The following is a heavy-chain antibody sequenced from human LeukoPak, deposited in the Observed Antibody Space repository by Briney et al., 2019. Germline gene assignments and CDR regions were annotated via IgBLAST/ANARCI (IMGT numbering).Heavy chain of an antibody. CDR2: ISYDGSNK. V-gene: IGHV3-30-3*01. D-gene: IGHD3-3*01. CDR1: GFTFSSYA. Sequence: GGSLRLSCAASGFTFSSYAMHWVRQAPGKGLEWVAVISYDGSNKYYADSVKGRFTISRDNSKNTLYLQMNGLRAEDTAVYYCARDSGYDFWSGYYKGVGGYYYYMDVWGKGTTVTVSS. J-gene: IGHJ6*03. CDR3: ARDSGYDFWSGYYKGVGGYYYYMDV.